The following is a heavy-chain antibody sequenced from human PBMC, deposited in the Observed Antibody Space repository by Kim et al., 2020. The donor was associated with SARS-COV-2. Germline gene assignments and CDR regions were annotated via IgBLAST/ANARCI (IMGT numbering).Heavy chain of an antibody. CDR3: ARDQEYSSSSPVRSGGSCYFA. CDR2: INPSGGST. D-gene: IGHD2-15*01. V-gene: IGHV1-46*01. Sequence: ASVKVSCKASGYTFTSYYMYWVRQAPGQGLEWMGIINPSGGSTSYAQKFQGRVTMTRDTSTSTVYMELSSLRSEDMAVYYCARDQEYSSSSPVRSGGSCYFAWGQGALVTVSS. CDR1: GYTFTSYY. J-gene: IGHJ5*01.